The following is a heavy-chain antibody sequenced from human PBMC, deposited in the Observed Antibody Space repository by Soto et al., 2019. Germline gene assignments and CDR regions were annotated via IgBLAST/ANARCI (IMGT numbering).Heavy chain of an antibody. V-gene: IGHV3-20*04. D-gene: IGHD1-26*01. CDR3: VRGASLNFDY. CDR2: IKWNGSRT. CDR1: GFTFNSYG. J-gene: IGHJ4*02. Sequence: PGGSLRLSCAASGFTFNSYGIHWVRQAPGKGLEWVAVIKWNGSRTGYADSVKGRVTISRDNAKNTLYLQMNSLRAEDTAFYYCVRGASLNFDYWGQGTLVTVSS.